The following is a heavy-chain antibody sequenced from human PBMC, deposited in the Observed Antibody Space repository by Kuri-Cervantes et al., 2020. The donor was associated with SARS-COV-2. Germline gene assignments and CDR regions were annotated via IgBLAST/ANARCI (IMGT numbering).Heavy chain of an antibody. CDR1: GGTFSSYA. CDR2: IIPIFGTA. Sequence: SVKVSCKASGGTFSSYAISWVRQAPGQGLEWMGRIIPIFGTANYAQKFQGRVTITADKSTSTAYMELSSLRSEDTAVYYCARGGSSYTSSWFDYYFDYWGHGTQVTVSS. CDR3: ARGGSSYTSSWFDYYFDY. D-gene: IGHD6-13*01. J-gene: IGHJ4*01. V-gene: IGHV1-69*06.